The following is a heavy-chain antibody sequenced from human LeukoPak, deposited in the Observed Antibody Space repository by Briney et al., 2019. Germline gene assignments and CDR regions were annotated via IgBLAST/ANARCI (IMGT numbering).Heavy chain of an antibody. D-gene: IGHD3-22*01. V-gene: IGHV3-11*05. CDR2: ISGSSIYT. CDR3: VRDISGYYSDY. Sequence: GGSLRLSCAASGFTFSDYHMTWIRQAPGKGLEWVSYISGSSIYTRYADSVKGRFTISRDNAKNSLYLQMNSLRAEDTALYYCVRDISGYYSDYWGQGTLVTVSS. CDR1: GFTFSDYH. J-gene: IGHJ4*02.